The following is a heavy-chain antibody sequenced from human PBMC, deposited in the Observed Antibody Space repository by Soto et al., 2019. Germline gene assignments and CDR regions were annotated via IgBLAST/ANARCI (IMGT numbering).Heavy chain of an antibody. CDR1: GYTFSSFG. CDR2: ISTYNGNT. V-gene: IGHV1-18*01. Sequence: QVQLVQSGAEVKKPGASVKVSCKASGYTFSSFGISWVRQAPGQGLEWMGWISTYNGNTNYAQKLHDRVTMTTDTSTSTAYMELRSLRSDDTAVYYCARLWGYGDYGEMGYWGQGTLVTVSS. J-gene: IGHJ4*02. D-gene: IGHD4-17*01. CDR3: ARLWGYGDYGEMGY.